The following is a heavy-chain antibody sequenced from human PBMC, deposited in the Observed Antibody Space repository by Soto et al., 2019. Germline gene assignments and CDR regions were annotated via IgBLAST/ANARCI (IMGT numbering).Heavy chain of an antibody. CDR1: GGSISSGGYY. J-gene: IGHJ3*02. V-gene: IGHV4-31*03. CDR3: AREGDGNACDS. D-gene: IGHD3-16*01. Sequence: QVQLQESGPGLVKPSQTLSLTCTVSGGSISSGGYYWSWLRQHPGKGLEWIGYIYYRGSTYYNPSRKSRGTIAVDTSKNQFSLKLSSVTAADTAVYYCAREGDGNACDSWGQGTMVTVSS. CDR2: IYYRGST.